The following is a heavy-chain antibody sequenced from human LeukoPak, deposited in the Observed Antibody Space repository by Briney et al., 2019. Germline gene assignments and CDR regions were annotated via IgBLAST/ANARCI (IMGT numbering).Heavy chain of an antibody. Sequence: PSETLSLTCTVSGGSMDNYYWSWIRQAAGQGLEWIGRIYISGFTNYRPSLKGRVTMSVDTSRNQFSLKLTYVTAADTAVYFYARDGGSSPWVFDSWGQGALVTVSS. CDR3: ARDGGSSPWVFDS. J-gene: IGHJ4*02. D-gene: IGHD1-26*01. CDR1: GGSMDNYY. V-gene: IGHV4-4*07. CDR2: IYISGFT.